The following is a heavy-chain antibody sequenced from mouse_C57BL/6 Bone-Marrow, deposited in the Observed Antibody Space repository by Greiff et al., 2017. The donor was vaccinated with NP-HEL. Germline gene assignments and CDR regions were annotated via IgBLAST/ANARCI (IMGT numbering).Heavy chain of an antibody. J-gene: IGHJ3*01. CDR3: ARDHYYSNSRFAY. Sequence: EVQLQESGGGLVKPGGSLKLSCAASGFTFSSYAMSWVRQTPEKRLEWVATISDGGSYTYYPDNVKGRFTISRDNAKNNLYLQMSHLKSEDTAMYYCARDHYYSNSRFAYWGQGTLVTVSA. CDR2: ISDGGSYT. D-gene: IGHD2-5*01. V-gene: IGHV5-4*01. CDR1: GFTFSSYA.